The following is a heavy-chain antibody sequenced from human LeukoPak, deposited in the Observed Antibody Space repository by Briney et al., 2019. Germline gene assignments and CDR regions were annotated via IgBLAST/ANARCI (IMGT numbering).Heavy chain of an antibody. D-gene: IGHD6-19*01. J-gene: IGHJ4*02. V-gene: IGHV1-46*01. Sequence: ASVKVSCKASGYTFTSYYMHWVRQAPGQGLEWVGIINRSGGSTSYAQKFQGRVTMTRDTSTSTVYMELSSLRSEDTAVYYCASSSSGWYFTPFDYWGQGTLVTVSS. CDR3: ASSSSGWYFTPFDY. CDR1: GYTFTSYY. CDR2: INRSGGST.